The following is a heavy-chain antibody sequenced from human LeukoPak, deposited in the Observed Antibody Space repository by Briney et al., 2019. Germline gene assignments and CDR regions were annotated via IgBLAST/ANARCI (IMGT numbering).Heavy chain of an antibody. CDR2: MWYDGSNR. V-gene: IGHV3-33*03. J-gene: IGHJ4*02. CDR1: GFSFKTYG. Sequence: PGGSLRLSCAASGFSFKTYGMHWVRQAPGKGLEWVAIMWYDGSNRFYADSVKGRFTISRDNPKSTLYLQMNSLRAEDTAVYFCASGLVGGSFDYWGQGTLVTVFS. D-gene: IGHD3-10*01. CDR3: ASGLVGGSFDY.